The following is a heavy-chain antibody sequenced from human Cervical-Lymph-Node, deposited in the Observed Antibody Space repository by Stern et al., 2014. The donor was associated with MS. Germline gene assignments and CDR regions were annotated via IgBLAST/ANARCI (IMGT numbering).Heavy chain of an antibody. J-gene: IGHJ4*02. CDR3: ARGGEGWNSYYFDY. CDR1: GGSITSGSYY. Sequence: QVQLQESGPGLVKPSQTLSLSCSVSGGSITSGSYYWTWIRQPAGKGPEWIGSIYSTGTTNYNPSLNSRVSMSLDTSENQFPGKVISVTAADTAVYYCARGGEGWNSYYFDYWGQGTLVTVSS. V-gene: IGHV4-61*02. D-gene: IGHD1-7*01. CDR2: IYSTGTT.